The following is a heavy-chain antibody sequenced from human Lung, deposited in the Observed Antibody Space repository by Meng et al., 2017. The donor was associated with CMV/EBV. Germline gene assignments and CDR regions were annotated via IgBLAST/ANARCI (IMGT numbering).Heavy chain of an antibody. V-gene: IGHV3-30*02. CDR1: GLSTYG. D-gene: IGHD1-1*01. Sequence: QGRLVGVGGGVVQPGGSLRLSCGASGLSTYGMHWVRQVPGKGLEWVAFIWFDGSSKYYADSVKGRFSISRDNSKNTLYLQMNSLRPEDTGVYYCAKDGKSGGYFDYWGQGTLVTVSS. J-gene: IGHJ4*02. CDR2: IWFDGSSK. CDR3: AKDGKSGGYFDY.